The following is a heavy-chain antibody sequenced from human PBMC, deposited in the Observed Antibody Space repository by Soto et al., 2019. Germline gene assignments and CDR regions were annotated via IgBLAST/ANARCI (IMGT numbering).Heavy chain of an antibody. D-gene: IGHD3-10*01. CDR1: GGSFSGYY. CDR3: ARGPSMPIWFGALSFDY. V-gene: IGHV4-34*01. CDR2: INHSGST. J-gene: IGHJ4*02. Sequence: KPSETLSLTCAVYGGSFSGYYWSWIRQPPGKGLEWIGEINHSGSTNYNPSLKSRVTISVDTSKNQFSLKLSSVTAADTAVYYCARGPSMPIWFGALSFDYWGQGTLVTVSS.